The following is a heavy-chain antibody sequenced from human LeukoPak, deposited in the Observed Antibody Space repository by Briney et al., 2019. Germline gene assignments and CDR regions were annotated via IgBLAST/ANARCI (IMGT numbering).Heavy chain of an antibody. CDR2: ISGYNGDT. D-gene: IGHD3-3*01. CDR3: ARDRRFRSGISVTALDAFDV. CDR1: GYTFTSYG. V-gene: IGHV1-18*01. J-gene: IGHJ3*01. Sequence: GASVKVSCKASGYTFTSYGISWMRQAPGQGLEWMAWISGYNGDTNYAQKFQGRVTLTTDTSTSVAYMDLRSLRSDDTAMYYCARDRRFRSGISVTALDAFDVWGPGTMVTVSS.